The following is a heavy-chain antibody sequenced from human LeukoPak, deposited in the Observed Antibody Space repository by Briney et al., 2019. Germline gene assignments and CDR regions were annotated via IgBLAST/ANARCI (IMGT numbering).Heavy chain of an antibody. V-gene: IGHV3-11*04. CDR2: ITDSSSTI. Sequence: GGSLRLSCAASGFTFSHAWMSWVRQAPGKGLEWVSYITDSSSTIYYADSVKGRFTISRDNAKNSLYLQMNSLRAEDTAVYYCARGTVTNDYWGQGTLVTVSS. CDR1: GFTFSHAW. CDR3: ARGTVTNDY. D-gene: IGHD4-17*01. J-gene: IGHJ4*02.